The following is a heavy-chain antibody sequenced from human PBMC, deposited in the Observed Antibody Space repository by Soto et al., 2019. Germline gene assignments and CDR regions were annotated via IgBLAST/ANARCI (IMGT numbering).Heavy chain of an antibody. CDR3: TGGAPGRAPFQR. D-gene: IGHD2-15*01. J-gene: IGHJ1*01. CDR1: GLIVSDHY. Sequence: DVQLVESGGGLVQPGGSLRLSCVASGLIVSDHYIDWVRQAPGKGLEWVGRSNIRAEYYTTIYAASVRGRVTISRDDSKNSFSLQMSSLKIEDTAVYYCTGGAPGRAPFQRWGQGTLVTVSS. V-gene: IGHV3-72*01. CDR2: SNIRAEYYTT.